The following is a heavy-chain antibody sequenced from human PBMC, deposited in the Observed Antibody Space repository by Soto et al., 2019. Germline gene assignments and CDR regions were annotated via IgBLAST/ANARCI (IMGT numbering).Heavy chain of an antibody. CDR3: ARVPPDRMIPLYFDY. CDR2: IYYSGST. CDR1: GGSISSGGYY. Sequence: PSETLSLTCTVSGGSISSGGYYWSWIRQHPGKGLEWIGYIYYSGSTYYNPSLKSRVTISVDTSKNQFSLKLSSVTAADTAVYYCARVPPDRMIPLYFDYWGQGTLVTVSS. V-gene: IGHV4-31*03. J-gene: IGHJ4*02. D-gene: IGHD3-22*01.